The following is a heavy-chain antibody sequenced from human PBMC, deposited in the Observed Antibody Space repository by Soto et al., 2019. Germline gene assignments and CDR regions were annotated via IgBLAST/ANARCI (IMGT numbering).Heavy chain of an antibody. CDR3: AKDTSMGYDFWSGYSVDYGMDV. D-gene: IGHD3-3*01. CDR2: ISGSGGST. J-gene: IGHJ6*02. Sequence: GGSLRVFXAASGFTFSSYAMSWVRQAPGKGLEWVSAISGSGGSTYYADSVKGRFTISRDNSKNTLYLQMNSLRAEDTAVYYCAKDTSMGYDFWSGYSVDYGMDVWVQGTTVTVSS. V-gene: IGHV3-23*01. CDR1: GFTFSSYA.